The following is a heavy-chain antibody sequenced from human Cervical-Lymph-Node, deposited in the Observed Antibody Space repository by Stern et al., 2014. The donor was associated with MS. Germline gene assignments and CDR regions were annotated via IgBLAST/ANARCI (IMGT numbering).Heavy chain of an antibody. CDR1: GASITSYY. J-gene: IGHJ5*02. CDR3: ARATDL. CDR2: IYYSGTT. V-gene: IGHV4-59*01. Sequence: QLQQSVPGLLRPSETLSLTCTVSGASITSYYLSWIRQPPGKGLEWSGYIYYSGTTNDNASLKGRVAISIDTAKTQFSLRLSSVTAADTAVYYCARATDLWGQGTLVTVSS.